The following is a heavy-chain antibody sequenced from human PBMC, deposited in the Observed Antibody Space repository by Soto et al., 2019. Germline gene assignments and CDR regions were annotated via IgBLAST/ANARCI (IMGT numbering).Heavy chain of an antibody. D-gene: IGHD1-1*01. J-gene: IGHJ6*02. CDR3: AGALENPYLYYGLNV. V-gene: IGHV3-30*03. Sequence: GGSLRLSCAASGFSFSSYGMEWVRLAPGKGLEWVAATTYDGGIKHYVDSVKGRFTISRDNSKNTLYLQMNSLRVEDTATYYCAGALENPYLYYGLNVWGQVTTVTVSS. CDR2: TTYDGGIK. CDR1: GFSFSSYG.